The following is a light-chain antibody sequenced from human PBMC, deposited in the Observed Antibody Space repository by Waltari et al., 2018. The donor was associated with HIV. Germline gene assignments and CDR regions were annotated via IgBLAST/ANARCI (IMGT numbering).Light chain of an antibody. J-gene: IGKJ1*01. V-gene: IGKV1-9*01. Sequence: DIQLTQSPSFLSASVGDRVTITCRASQGISSYLAWYQQKPGKAPKLLIYAASTLQSGVPSRFSGSGSGTEFTLTISSLQPEDFATYYCQQPTWTFGQGTKVEIK. CDR3: QQPTWT. CDR2: AAS. CDR1: QGISSY.